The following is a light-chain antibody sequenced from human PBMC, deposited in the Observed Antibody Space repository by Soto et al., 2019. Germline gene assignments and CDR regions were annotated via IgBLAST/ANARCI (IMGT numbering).Light chain of an antibody. J-gene: IGLJ1*01. CDR3: SSYTDSSNYV. CDR1: SSDLASYNY. Sequence: QSALTQPASVSGSPGQSIAISCTGTSSDLASYNYVSWYQQQPGKAPKLMIYQVTNRPSGVSNRFSGSGSGNTASLTISGPQAEDEADDDCSSYTDSSNYVFGTGTKVTVL. CDR2: QVT. V-gene: IGLV2-14*01.